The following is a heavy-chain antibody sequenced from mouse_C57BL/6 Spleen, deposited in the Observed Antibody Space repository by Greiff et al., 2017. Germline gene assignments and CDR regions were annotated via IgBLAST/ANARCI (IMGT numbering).Heavy chain of an antibody. J-gene: IGHJ4*01. V-gene: IGHV5-17*01. Sequence: EVQRVESGGGLVKPGGSLKLSCAASGFTFSDCGMHWVRQAPEKGLEWVAYISSGSSTIYYADTVKGRFTISRDNAKNTLFLQMTSLRSEDTAMYYCARMDYWGQGTSVTVSS. CDR1: GFTFSDCG. CDR3: ARMDY. CDR2: ISSGSSTI.